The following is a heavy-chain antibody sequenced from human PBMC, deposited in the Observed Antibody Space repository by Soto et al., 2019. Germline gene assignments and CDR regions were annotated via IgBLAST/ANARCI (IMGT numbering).Heavy chain of an antibody. V-gene: IGHV3-11*01. Sequence: GGSLRLSCAASGFTFSDYYMSWIRQAPGKGLEWVSYISSSGSTIYYADSVKGRFTISRDNAKNSLYLQMNSLRAEDTAVYYCARLRFLEWLPDAFDIWGQGTMVTVSS. CDR1: GFTFSDYY. CDR2: ISSSGSTI. D-gene: IGHD3-3*01. CDR3: ARLRFLEWLPDAFDI. J-gene: IGHJ3*02.